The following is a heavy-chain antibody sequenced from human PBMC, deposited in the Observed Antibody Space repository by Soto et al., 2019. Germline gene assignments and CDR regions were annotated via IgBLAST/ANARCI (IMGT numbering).Heavy chain of an antibody. D-gene: IGHD1-26*01. CDR2: IYYSGST. CDR1: GGSISSYY. Sequence: SETLSLTCTVSGGSISSYYWSWIRQPPGKGLEWIGYIYYSGSTNYNPSLKSRVTISVDTSKNQFSLKLSSVTAADTAVYSCARGIVGATSVYFDYWGQGTLVTVSS. V-gene: IGHV4-59*01. CDR3: ARGIVGATSVYFDY. J-gene: IGHJ4*02.